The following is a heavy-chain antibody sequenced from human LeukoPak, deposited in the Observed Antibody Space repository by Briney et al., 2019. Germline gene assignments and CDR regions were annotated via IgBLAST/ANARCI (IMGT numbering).Heavy chain of an antibody. CDR3: ARGRTRSGSILAMGYYGMDV. Sequence: ASVKVSCKASGYTFTAYYMHWVRQAPGQGLEWMGWTNPSNGGAYYAQKFEGRVTMTRDTSTSTAYMQVSRLTFDDTAVYYCARGRTRSGSILAMGYYGMDVWGQGTTVTVSS. CDR2: TNPSNGGA. J-gene: IGHJ6*02. D-gene: IGHD3-10*01. CDR1: GYTFTAYY. V-gene: IGHV1-2*02.